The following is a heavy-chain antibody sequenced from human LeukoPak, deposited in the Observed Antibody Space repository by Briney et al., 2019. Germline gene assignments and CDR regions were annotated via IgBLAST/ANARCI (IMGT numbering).Heavy chain of an antibody. J-gene: IGHJ4*02. D-gene: IGHD2-2*01. Sequence: ASVKVSCKASGYTFTSYYIHWVRQAPGQGLEWMGWITVNNGYTKYAQELQGRVTMTTDTSTSTAYMELGSLRSDDTAVYYCAKVHCISTNCNHIWTYFDYWGQGTLVTVSS. CDR1: GYTFTSYY. V-gene: IGHV1-18*04. CDR3: AKVHCISTNCNHIWTYFDY. CDR2: ITVNNGYT.